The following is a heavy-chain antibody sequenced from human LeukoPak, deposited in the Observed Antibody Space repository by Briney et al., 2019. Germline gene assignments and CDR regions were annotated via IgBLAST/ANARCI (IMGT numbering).Heavy chain of an antibody. D-gene: IGHD4-17*01. J-gene: IGHJ6*03. V-gene: IGHV1-69*05. Sequence: ASVKVSCKASGGTFSSYAISWVRQAPGQGLGWLGGIIPIFGTANYAQKFQGRVTITTDESTSTAYMELSSLRSEDTAVYYCARARTTVTTPGYYYYYYMDVWGKGTTVTVSS. CDR2: IIPIFGTA. CDR3: ARARTTVTTPGYYYYYYMDV. CDR1: GGTFSSYA.